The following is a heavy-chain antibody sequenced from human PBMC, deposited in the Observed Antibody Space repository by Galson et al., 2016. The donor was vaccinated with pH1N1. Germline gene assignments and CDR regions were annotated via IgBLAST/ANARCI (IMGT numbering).Heavy chain of an antibody. Sequence: SVKVSCKASGGTFSTYVIIWVRQAPGQGLEWMGRIVPITGVTNYAQKFQDRVTITVDESTSTAYMELSSLRSEDTGVYYCAPGGDDYGGNPHWFDPWGQGTLVTVSS. CDR3: APGGDDYGGNPHWFDP. CDR2: IVPITGVT. V-gene: IGHV1-69*04. CDR1: GGTFSTYV. J-gene: IGHJ5*02. D-gene: IGHD4-23*01.